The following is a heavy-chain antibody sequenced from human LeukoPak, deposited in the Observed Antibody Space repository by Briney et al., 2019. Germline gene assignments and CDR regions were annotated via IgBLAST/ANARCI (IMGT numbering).Heavy chain of an antibody. J-gene: IGHJ3*02. D-gene: IGHD6-13*01. CDR1: GYTFTGYY. CDR3: ARESGSGYIGDI. CDR2: INPNSGGT. V-gene: IGHV1-2*02. Sequence: ASVKVSCKSSGYTFTGYYMHWVRPAPGQGLEWMGWINPNSGGTNYAQKFQGRVTMNRDTSISTAYMELSRLRSDDTAVYYCARESGSGYIGDIWGQGTMVTVSS.